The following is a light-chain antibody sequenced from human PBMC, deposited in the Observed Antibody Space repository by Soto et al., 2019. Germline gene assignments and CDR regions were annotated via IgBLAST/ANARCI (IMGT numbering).Light chain of an antibody. CDR3: QQTYSTPIT. V-gene: IGKV1-39*01. CDR1: QTISNY. Sequence: DIQMTQSPSSLSASVGDRVTITCRASQTISNYLNWYQQRPGKAPNLLIYSSSSLQSGVPPRFIGSGSGTDFTLTISSLQPEDFATYYCQQTYSTPITVGQGTRLEIK. CDR2: SSS. J-gene: IGKJ5*01.